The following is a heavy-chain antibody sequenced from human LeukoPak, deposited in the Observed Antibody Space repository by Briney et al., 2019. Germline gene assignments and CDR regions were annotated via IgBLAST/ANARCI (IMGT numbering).Heavy chain of an antibody. CDR3: ASGLSGYSSGWYPY. CDR2: IYTSGST. Sequence: PSETLSLTCTVSGGSISSSYWSWIRQPAGKGLEWIGRIYTSGSTNYNPSLKSRVTMSVDTSKNQFSLKLSSVTAADTAVYYCASGLSGYSSGWYPYWGQGTLVTVSS. V-gene: IGHV4-4*07. D-gene: IGHD6-19*01. J-gene: IGHJ4*02. CDR1: GGSISSSY.